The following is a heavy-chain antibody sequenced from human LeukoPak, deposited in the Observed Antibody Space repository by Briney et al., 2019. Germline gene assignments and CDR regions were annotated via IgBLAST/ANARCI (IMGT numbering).Heavy chain of an antibody. J-gene: IGHJ3*02. D-gene: IGHD7-27*01. CDR2: IYPGDSDT. V-gene: IGHV5-51*01. CDR1: GYIFASYW. CDR3: ARWGKRDAFDI. Sequence: GESLKISCQASGYIFASYWIGWVRQMPGKGLEWMAIIYPGDSDTRYSPSFQGQVTISADKSISTAYLQWSSLKASDTAMYCCARWGKRDAFDIWGQGTMVTVSS.